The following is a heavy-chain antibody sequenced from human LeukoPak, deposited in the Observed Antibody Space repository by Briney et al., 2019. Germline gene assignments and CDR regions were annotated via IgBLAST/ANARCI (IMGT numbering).Heavy chain of an antibody. V-gene: IGHV1-46*01. D-gene: IGHD3-10*01. J-gene: IGHJ1*01. Sequence: ASVKVSCKASGYTFTSYYMHWVRQAPGQGLEWMGIINPSGGNINYAQKFQGRVTMTRDTSTSTVYMGLSSLRSEDTAVYYCARGRPNYYYGSGSPSAEYFQHWGQGTLVTVSS. CDR2: INPSGGNI. CDR3: ARGRPNYYYGSGSPSAEYFQH. CDR1: GYTFTSYY.